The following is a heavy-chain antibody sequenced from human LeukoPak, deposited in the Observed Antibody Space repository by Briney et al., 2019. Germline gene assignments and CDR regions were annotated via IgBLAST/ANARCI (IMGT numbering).Heavy chain of an antibody. V-gene: IGHV3-23*01. D-gene: IGHD2-8*01. J-gene: IGHJ4*02. CDR2: ILASGSPT. Sequence: GGSLRLSCAASGFTFSSYGMHWVRQAPGKGLQWVANILASGSPTYYADSVKGRFIISRDNSKNTVYLQMNSLRVEDTAIYYCAKDLRPDGVDNFDHWGQGILVTVSS. CDR3: AKDLRPDGVDNFDH. CDR1: GFTFSSYG.